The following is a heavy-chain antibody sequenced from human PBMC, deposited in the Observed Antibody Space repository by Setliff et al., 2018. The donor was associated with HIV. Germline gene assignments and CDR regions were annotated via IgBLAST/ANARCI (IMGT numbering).Heavy chain of an antibody. Sequence: GESLKISCKGSGYSFTDYWIGWVRQMPGKGLEWVGFIYPGEEFNFRYSPSFQGQVTISVDRSTSTAYLQWRTLKASDSGMYYCAGHVTTVATSWFDPWGQGTLVTVSS. CDR2: IYPGEEFNF. CDR1: GYSFTDYW. V-gene: IGHV5-51*01. D-gene: IGHD2-2*01. J-gene: IGHJ5*02. CDR3: AGHVTTVATSWFDP.